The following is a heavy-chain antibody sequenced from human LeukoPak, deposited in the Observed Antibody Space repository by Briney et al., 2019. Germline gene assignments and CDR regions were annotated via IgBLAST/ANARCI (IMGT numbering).Heavy chain of an antibody. D-gene: IGHD1-26*01. CDR2: INQSGSN. V-gene: IGHV4-34*01. J-gene: IGHJ4*02. CDR3: ARGLSGSYQIDC. Sequence: QTSETLSHTRAVYGVPFSGYYWSWIRQPPGKGLEWLGEINQSGSNNYNPPLRSRVTISVDTSTKHFSLKLSSVTAADAAVYYCARGLSGSYQIDCWGQGTLVTVSS. CDR1: GVPFSGYY.